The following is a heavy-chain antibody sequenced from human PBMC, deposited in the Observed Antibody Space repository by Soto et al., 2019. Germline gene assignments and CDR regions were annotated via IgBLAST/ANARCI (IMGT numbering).Heavy chain of an antibody. J-gene: IGHJ6*02. Sequence: GGSLRLSCAASGFTFSTYSMNWVRQAPGKGLEWVSSISSSSSYIYYADSVKGRFTISRDNAKNSLYLQMNSLRAEDTAVYYCARYDSSGYYWPYYYYGIDVWGQGTKVTVSS. CDR2: ISSSSSYI. V-gene: IGHV3-21*01. D-gene: IGHD3-22*01. CDR3: ARYDSSGYYWPYYYYGIDV. CDR1: GFTFSTYS.